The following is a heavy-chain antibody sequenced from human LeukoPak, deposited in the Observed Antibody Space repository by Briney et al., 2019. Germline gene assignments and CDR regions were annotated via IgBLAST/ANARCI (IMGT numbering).Heavy chain of an antibody. CDR1: RFNLSNHA. Sequence: GRSLRLSCVASRFNLSNHAMHWVRQTPGKGPECVAVIAYHGTNEYDADSVKGRFTTSRDNSKNRLYLQMKSLTPEDTAVYYCARDRDFWGYGGMDVWGQGTTVTVSS. D-gene: IGHD3-3*01. CDR3: ARDRDFWGYGGMDV. V-gene: IGHV3-30-3*01. CDR2: IAYHGTNE. J-gene: IGHJ6*02.